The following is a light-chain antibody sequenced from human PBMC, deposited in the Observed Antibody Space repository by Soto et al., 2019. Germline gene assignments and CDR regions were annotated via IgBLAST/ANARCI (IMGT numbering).Light chain of an antibody. CDR1: QSVSIK. J-gene: IGKJ5*01. V-gene: IGKV3-15*01. CDR2: DTS. Sequence: EIVMTQSPATLSVPPGERATLXXRASQSVSIKLAWYQQKPGQAPRLLXYDTSTRATGIPARFSGSGSGTEFTLTISSLQSEDFAVYYCQQYNNWPPITFGQGTRLEIK. CDR3: QQYNNWPPIT.